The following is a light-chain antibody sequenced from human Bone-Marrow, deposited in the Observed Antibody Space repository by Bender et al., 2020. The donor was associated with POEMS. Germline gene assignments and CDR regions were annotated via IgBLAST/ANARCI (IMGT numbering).Light chain of an antibody. J-gene: IGLJ2*01. CDR1: RLGYKY. CDR2: EDT. Sequence: SYELTQPPSVSVSPGQTASITCSGDRLGYKYICWYQQRPGQSPLLVIYEDTKRPSGIPERFSGSKSGSTATLIISGAQAMDEADYYCQAWDSGTVVFGGGTKLTVL. CDR3: QAWDSGTVV. V-gene: IGLV3-1*01.